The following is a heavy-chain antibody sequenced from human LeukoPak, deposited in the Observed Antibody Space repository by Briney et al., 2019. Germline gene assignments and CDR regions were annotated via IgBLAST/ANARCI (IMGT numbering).Heavy chain of an antibody. Sequence: GSLRLSCAASGFTFSSYAMSWVRQAPGKGLEWVSAISGSGGSTYYADSVKGRFTISRDNSKNTLYLQMNNLRDEDTAVYYCAKSIAAAGLYFQHWGQGTLVNVSS. CDR3: AKSIAAAGLYFQH. CDR2: ISGSGGST. J-gene: IGHJ1*01. CDR1: GFTFSSYA. D-gene: IGHD6-13*01. V-gene: IGHV3-23*01.